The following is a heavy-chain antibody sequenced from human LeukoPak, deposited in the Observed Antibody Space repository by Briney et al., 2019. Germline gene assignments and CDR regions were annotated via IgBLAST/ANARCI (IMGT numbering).Heavy chain of an antibody. D-gene: IGHD2-2*01. V-gene: IGHV4-39*01. J-gene: IGHJ4*02. CDR1: GGSISSGSYY. CDR2: IYYSGST. CDR3: ARNPRYCSSTSCYSHFDY. Sequence: SETLSLTCTVSGGSISSGSYYWGWIRQPPGKGLEWIGSIYYSGSTYYNPSLKSRVTISVDTSKNQFSLKLSSVTAADTAVYYCARNPRYCSSTSCYSHFDYWGQGTLVTVSS.